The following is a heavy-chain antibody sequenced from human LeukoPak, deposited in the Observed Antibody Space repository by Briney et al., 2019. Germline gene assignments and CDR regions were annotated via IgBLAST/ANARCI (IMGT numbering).Heavy chain of an antibody. CDR3: ARARITMVRGVIILAY. V-gene: IGHV1-24*01. J-gene: IGHJ4*02. CDR1: GYTLTELS. D-gene: IGHD3-10*01. Sequence: ASVKVSCKVSGYTLTELSMHWVRQAPGKGLEWMGGFDPEDGETIYAQKFQGRVTMTEDTSTDTAYMELSSLRSEDTAVYYCARARITMVRGVIILAYWGQGTLVTVSS. CDR2: FDPEDGET.